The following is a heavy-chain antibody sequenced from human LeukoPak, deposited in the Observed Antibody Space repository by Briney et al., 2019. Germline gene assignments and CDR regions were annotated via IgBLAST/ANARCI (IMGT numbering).Heavy chain of an antibody. Sequence: PGGSLRLSCAASGFTFSSYGMHWVRQAPGKGLEWVAVISYDGSNKYYADSVKGRFTISRDNSKNTLYLQMNSLRAEDTAVYYCATRIGYSYGYGMDVWGQGTTVTVSS. D-gene: IGHD5-18*01. CDR3: ATRIGYSYGYGMDV. CDR1: GFTFSSYG. CDR2: ISYDGSNK. V-gene: IGHV3-30*03. J-gene: IGHJ6*02.